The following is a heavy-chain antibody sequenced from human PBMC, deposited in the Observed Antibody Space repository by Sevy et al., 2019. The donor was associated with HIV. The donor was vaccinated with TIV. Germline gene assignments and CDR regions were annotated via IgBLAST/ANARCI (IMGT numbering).Heavy chain of an antibody. CDR3: ARPLYGSGSYFYYFDY. J-gene: IGHJ4*02. CDR2: INTNTGTP. V-gene: IGHV7-4-1*02. CDR1: GYTFTSYA. D-gene: IGHD3-10*01. Sequence: ASVKVSCKASGYTFTSYAMNWVRQAPGQGLEWMGWINTNTGTPTYAQGFTGRFVFSLDTSVSTAYLQISSLKAEDTAVYYCARPLYGSGSYFYYFDYWGQGTLVTVSS.